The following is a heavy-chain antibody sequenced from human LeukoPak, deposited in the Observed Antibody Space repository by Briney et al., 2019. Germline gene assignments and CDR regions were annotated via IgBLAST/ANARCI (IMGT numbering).Heavy chain of an antibody. CDR2: IYYSGST. V-gene: IGHV4-39*07. CDR3: ARDVGKQIAVARQPGLSGYNWFDP. Sequence: SETLSLTCTVSGGSISSSSYYWGWIRQPPGKGLEWIGSIYYSGSTYYNPSLKSRVTISVDTSKNQFSLKLSSVTAADTAVYYCARDVGKQIAVARQPGLSGYNWFDPWGQGTLVTVSS. J-gene: IGHJ5*02. D-gene: IGHD6-19*01. CDR1: GGSISSSSYY.